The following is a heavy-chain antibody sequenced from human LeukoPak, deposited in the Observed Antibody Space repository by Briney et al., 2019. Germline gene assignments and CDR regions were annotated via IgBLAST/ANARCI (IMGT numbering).Heavy chain of an antibody. Sequence: PSETLSLTCAVYGGSFSGYYWSWIRQPPGKGLEWIGEINHSGSTNYNPSLKSRVTISVDTSKNQFSLKLSSVTAADTAVYYCARVACSSTSCYVFFRYYYMDVWGKGTTVTVSS. V-gene: IGHV4-34*01. J-gene: IGHJ6*03. D-gene: IGHD2-2*01. CDR2: INHSGST. CDR3: ARVACSSTSCYVFFRYYYMDV. CDR1: GGSFSGYY.